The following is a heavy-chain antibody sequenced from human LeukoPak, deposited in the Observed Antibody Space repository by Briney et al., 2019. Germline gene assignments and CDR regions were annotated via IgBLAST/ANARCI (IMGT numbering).Heavy chain of an antibody. CDR2: ISYDGSNK. V-gene: IGHV3-30*03. J-gene: IGHJ4*02. Sequence: GGSLRLSCAASGFTFSSYDMHWVRQAPGKGLEWVTVISYDGSNKYYGDSAKGRFTISRDNAKNSLYLQMNSLRTEDTAVYYCARGGGWQQDAADYWGQGTLVTVSS. CDR3: ARGGGWQQDAADY. D-gene: IGHD5-24*01. CDR1: GFTFSSYD.